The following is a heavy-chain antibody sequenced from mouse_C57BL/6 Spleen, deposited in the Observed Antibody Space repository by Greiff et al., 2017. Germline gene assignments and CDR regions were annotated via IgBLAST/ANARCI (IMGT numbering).Heavy chain of an antibody. D-gene: IGHD2-4*01. J-gene: IGHJ4*01. CDR1: GYAFSSYW. V-gene: IGHV1-80*01. CDR3: ASSMIHYYAMDY. Sequence: VMLVESGAELVKPGASVKISCKASGYAFSSYWMNWVKQRPGKGLEWIGQIYPGDGDTNYNGKFKGKATLTTDKSSSTAYMQLSSLTSEDSAVYFCASSMIHYYAMDYWGQGTSVTVSS. CDR2: IYPGDGDT.